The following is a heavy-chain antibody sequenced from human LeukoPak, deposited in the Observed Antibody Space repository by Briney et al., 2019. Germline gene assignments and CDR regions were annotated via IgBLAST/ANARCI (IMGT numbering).Heavy chain of an antibody. CDR2: ISGSGGST. V-gene: IGHV3-23*01. D-gene: IGHD2-8*01. CDR3: AKVFSNGVCLDV. J-gene: IGHJ6*02. CDR1: GFTFSSYA. Sequence: GGSLRLSCAASGFTFSSYAMSWVRQAPGRGLEWVSAISGSGGSTYYADSVKGRFTISRDNSKNTLYLQMNSLRAEDTAVYYCAKVFSNGVCLDVWGQGTTVTVSS.